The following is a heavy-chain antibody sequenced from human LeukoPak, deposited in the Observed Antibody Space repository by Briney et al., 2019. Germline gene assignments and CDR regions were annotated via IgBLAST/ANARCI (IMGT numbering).Heavy chain of an antibody. Sequence: GGSLRLSCAASGFTFSNAWMSWVRQAPGKGLEWVSVIYSGGSTYYADSVKGRFTISRDNSKNTLYLQMNSLRAEDTAVYYCAREGISGYYDYGGQGTLVTVSS. J-gene: IGHJ4*02. CDR3: AREGISGYYDY. CDR2: IYSGGST. CDR1: GFTFSNAW. V-gene: IGHV3-53*01. D-gene: IGHD3-22*01.